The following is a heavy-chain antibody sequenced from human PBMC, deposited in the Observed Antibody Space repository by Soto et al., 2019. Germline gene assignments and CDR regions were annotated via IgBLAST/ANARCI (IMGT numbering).Heavy chain of an antibody. CDR2: IYYSGST. V-gene: IGHV4-59*08. D-gene: IGHD5-12*01. CDR3: ARQEGSGYPVPAYYYYMDV. Sequence: AETLSLTCTVSGGSISRYYWSWIRQPPGKGLEWIGYIYYSGSTNYNPSLKSRVTISVDTSKNQFSLKLSSVTAADTAVYYCARQEGSGYPVPAYYYYMDVWGKGTTVTVSS. CDR1: GGSISRYY. J-gene: IGHJ6*03.